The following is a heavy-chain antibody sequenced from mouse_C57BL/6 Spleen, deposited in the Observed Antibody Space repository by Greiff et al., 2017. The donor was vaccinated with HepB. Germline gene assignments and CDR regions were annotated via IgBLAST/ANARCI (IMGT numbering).Heavy chain of an antibody. J-gene: IGHJ2*01. D-gene: IGHD1-1*01. CDR3: RSLSITTVVARVDY. V-gene: IGHV1-83*01. CDR2: YPGSGNTY. Sequence: VQLKQSGPELVKPGASVKMSCKASGYTFTDYYMHWVKQKPGKGLEWIGEIYPGSGNTYYNEKFKGKATLTADTSSSTAYMQLSSLTSEDSAVYFCARSLSITTVVARVDYWGQGTTLTVSS. CDR1: YTFTDYYM.